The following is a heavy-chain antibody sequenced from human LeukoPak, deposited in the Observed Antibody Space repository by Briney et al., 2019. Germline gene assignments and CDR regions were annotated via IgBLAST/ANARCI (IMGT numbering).Heavy chain of an antibody. D-gene: IGHD6-19*01. CDR2: IYSGGTT. V-gene: IGHV3-53*01. Sequence: PGGSLRLSCAASGFTVSSNYMSWVRQAPGKGLEWVSVIYSGGTTYYADSVKGRFTISRDNSKNTLYLQMNSLRAEDTALYYCAGSSGWYRQHAFDIWGQGTMVTVSS. CDR3: AGSSGWYRQHAFDI. J-gene: IGHJ3*02. CDR1: GFTVSSNY.